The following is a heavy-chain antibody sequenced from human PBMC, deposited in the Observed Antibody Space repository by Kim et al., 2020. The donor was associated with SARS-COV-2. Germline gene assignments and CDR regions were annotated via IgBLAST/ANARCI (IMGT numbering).Heavy chain of an antibody. J-gene: IGHJ4*02. V-gene: IGHV3-33*06. CDR3: AKVSGDSSGYYPDY. Sequence: ADSVKGRFTISRDNSKNTLYLQMNSLRAEDTAVYYCAKVSGDSSGYYPDYWGQGTLVTVSS. D-gene: IGHD3-22*01.